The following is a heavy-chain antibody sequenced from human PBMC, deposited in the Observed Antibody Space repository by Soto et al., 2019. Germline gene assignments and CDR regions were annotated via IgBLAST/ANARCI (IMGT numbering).Heavy chain of an antibody. J-gene: IGHJ4*02. CDR1: GFTFGSYA. CDR3: ASVSFRSGIGVAGNC. CDR2: FSFGGGST. V-gene: IGHV3-23*01. Sequence: EVQLLESGGGLVQPGGSLRLSCAASGFTFGSYAMTWVRQAPGKGLEWVSAFSFGGGSTYYADSVKGRFTISRDNSKNTLYLQMSRLRAEDTAIYKRASVSFRSGIGVAGNCWGPGTLVTVSS. D-gene: IGHD6-19*01.